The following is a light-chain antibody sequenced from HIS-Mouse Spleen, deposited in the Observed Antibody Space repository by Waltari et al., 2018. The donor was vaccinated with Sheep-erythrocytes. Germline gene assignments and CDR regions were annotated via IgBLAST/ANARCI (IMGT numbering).Light chain of an antibody. V-gene: IGLV2-14*03. CDR3: CSYAGSSTPWV. CDR1: SSDVGGYNY. J-gene: IGLJ3*02. CDR2: DVS. Sequence: QSALTQPASVSGSPGQSIPISCTGTSSDVGGYNYVSWYQQHPGKAPKLMIYDVSNRPSGVSNRFSGSKSGNTASLTISGLQAEDEADYYCCSYAGSSTPWVFGGGTKLTVL.